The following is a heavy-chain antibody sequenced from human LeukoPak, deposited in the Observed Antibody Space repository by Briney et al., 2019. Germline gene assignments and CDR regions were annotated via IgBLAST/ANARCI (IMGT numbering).Heavy chain of an antibody. J-gene: IGHJ3*02. D-gene: IGHD3-22*01. CDR2: ISSSGSYT. CDR1: GFTFSDYY. V-gene: IGHV3-11*06. CDR3: ASGYYYDSSGYYSHGAFDI. Sequence: KPGGSLRLSCAASGFTFSDYYMSWIRQAPGKGLEWVSYISSSGSYTNYADSVKGRFTISRDNAKNSLYLQMNSLRAEDTAVYYCASGYYYDSSGYYSHGAFDIWGQGTMVTVSS.